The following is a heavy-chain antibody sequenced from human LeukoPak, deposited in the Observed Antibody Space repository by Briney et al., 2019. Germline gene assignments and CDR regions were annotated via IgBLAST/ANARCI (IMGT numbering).Heavy chain of an antibody. CDR1: GGTFSYFA. Sequence: ASVKVSCKATGGTFSYFAISWVRQAPGQGLEWMGWINTNTGNPTYAQGFTGRFVFSLDTSVSTAYLQISSLKAEDTAVYYCASNYGSFDYWGQGTLVTVSS. J-gene: IGHJ4*02. D-gene: IGHD4-17*01. V-gene: IGHV7-4-1*02. CDR2: INTNTGNP. CDR3: ASNYGSFDY.